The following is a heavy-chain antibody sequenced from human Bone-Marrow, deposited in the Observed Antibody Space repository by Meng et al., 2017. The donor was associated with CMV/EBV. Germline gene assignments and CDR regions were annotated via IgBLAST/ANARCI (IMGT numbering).Heavy chain of an antibody. Sequence: GESLKISCAASGFTFSSYWMSWVRQAPGKGLEWVGRIKSKTDGGTTDYAAPVKGRFTISRDDSKNTLYLQMNSLKTEDTAVYYCTTSGSYGRDYWGQGTLVTVSS. CDR2: IKSKTDGGTT. D-gene: IGHD1-26*01. J-gene: IGHJ4*02. CDR3: TTSGSYGRDY. CDR1: GFTFSSYW. V-gene: IGHV3-15*01.